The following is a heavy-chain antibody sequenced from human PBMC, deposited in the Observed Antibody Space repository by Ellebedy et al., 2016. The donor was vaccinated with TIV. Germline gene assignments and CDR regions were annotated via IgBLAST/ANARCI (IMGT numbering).Heavy chain of an antibody. J-gene: IGHJ5*02. V-gene: IGHV3-23*01. D-gene: IGHD4-23*01. Sequence: PGGSLRLSCAAPGFTFSNYAMSWVRQAPGKGLEWVAAVIASGGATYYADSVKGRFTISRDNSKNTLHLQLNSRRAEDTAVYYGAKETVVRQDWFDPWGQGTLVTVSS. CDR3: AKETVVRQDWFDP. CDR2: VIASGGAT. CDR1: GFTFSNYA.